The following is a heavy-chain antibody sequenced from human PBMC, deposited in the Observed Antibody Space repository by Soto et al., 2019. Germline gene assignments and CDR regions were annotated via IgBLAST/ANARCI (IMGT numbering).Heavy chain of an antibody. CDR3: ARRWSSPPGGKYYFDY. CDR2: IYYSGST. Sequence: SETLSLTCTVSGGSISSSSYYWGWIRQPPGKGLEWIGSIYYSGSTYYNPSLKSRVTISVDTSKNQFSLKLSSVTAADTAVYYCARRWSSPPGGKYYFDYWGQGTLVTVSS. V-gene: IGHV4-39*01. CDR1: GGSISSSSYY. D-gene: IGHD3-16*01. J-gene: IGHJ4*02.